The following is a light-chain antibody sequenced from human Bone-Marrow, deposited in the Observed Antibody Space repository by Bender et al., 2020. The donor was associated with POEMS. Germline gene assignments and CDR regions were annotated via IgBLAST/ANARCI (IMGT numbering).Light chain of an antibody. V-gene: IGLV3-21*02. CDR2: EDS. CDR3: QAWDSSPYVV. CDR1: GIGSKD. J-gene: IGLJ2*01. Sequence: SYVLTQPPSVSVAPGQTATIPCGGIGIGSKDVHWYQKKPGQAPVLVVYEDSVRPSGIPERFSGSNSGDTASLTISRVEAGDEAEYYCQAWDSSPYVVFGGGTKLTVL.